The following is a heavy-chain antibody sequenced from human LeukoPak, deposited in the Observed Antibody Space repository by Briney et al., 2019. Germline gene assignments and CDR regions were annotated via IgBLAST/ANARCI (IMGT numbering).Heavy chain of an antibody. CDR2: IKQDGSEK. Sequence: PGGSLRLSCAASEFTFSSYWMSWVRQAPGKGLEWVASIKQDGSEKYYVDSVKGRVTISRDNAKNSLYLQTNSLRAEDTAVYYCARVFGAGYSDYWGQGTLVTVSS. CDR3: ARVFGAGYSDY. D-gene: IGHD4/OR15-4a*01. CDR1: EFTFSSYW. J-gene: IGHJ4*02. V-gene: IGHV3-7*01.